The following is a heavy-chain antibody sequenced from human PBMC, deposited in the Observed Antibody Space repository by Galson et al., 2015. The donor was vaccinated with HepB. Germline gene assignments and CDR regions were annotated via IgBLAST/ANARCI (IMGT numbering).Heavy chain of an antibody. CDR2: ISYDGSNK. D-gene: IGHD1-26*01. Sequence: LRLSCAASGFTFSSYGMHWVRQAPGKGLEWVAVISYDGSNKYYADSVKGRFTISRDNSKNTLYLQMNSLRAEDTAVYYCAKDLRGSYGGWGQGTLVTVSS. CDR3: AKDLRGSYGG. CDR1: GFTFSSYG. V-gene: IGHV3-30*18. J-gene: IGHJ4*02.